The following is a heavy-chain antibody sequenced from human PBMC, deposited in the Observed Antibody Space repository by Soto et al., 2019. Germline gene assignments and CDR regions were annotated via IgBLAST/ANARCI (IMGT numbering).Heavy chain of an antibody. CDR1: GYTFPGYD. Sequence: ASVHVSCKASGYTFPGYDINWVRDAPGQGLEWMGWMNPNSGNTGYAQKFQGRVTMTRNTSISTAYMELSSLRSEDTAVYYCARGVEDSSGYYFDYWGRGTLVTVSS. CDR3: ARGVEDSSGYYFDY. V-gene: IGHV1-8*01. J-gene: IGHJ4*02. D-gene: IGHD3-22*01. CDR2: MNPNSGNT.